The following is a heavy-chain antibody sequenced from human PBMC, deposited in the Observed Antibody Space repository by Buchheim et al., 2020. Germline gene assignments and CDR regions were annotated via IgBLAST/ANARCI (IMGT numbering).Heavy chain of an antibody. D-gene: IGHD4-17*01. CDR2: INSDGSSV. CDR1: GFIFSSNW. J-gene: IGHJ6*02. CDR3: ARGGDDYGDYYGLDV. V-gene: IGHV3-74*01. Sequence: EVQLVESGGGLVQPGGSLRLSCAASGFIFSSNWMHWVRQAPGKGLVWVSRINSDGSSVFYADSVKGRFTISRENAKNPLYLQMNSLRAEDTAVYYCARGGDDYGDYYGLDVWGQGTT.